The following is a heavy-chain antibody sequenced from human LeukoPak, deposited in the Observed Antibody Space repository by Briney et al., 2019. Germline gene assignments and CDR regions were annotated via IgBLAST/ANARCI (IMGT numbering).Heavy chain of an antibody. J-gene: IGHJ4*02. CDR1: GYSFTSYW. CDR3: ARHHEEAGSLDY. V-gene: IGHV5-10-1*01. CDR2: IDPSDSYT. D-gene: IGHD6-19*01. Sequence: GESLKISCKGSGYSFTSYWISWVRQMPGKGLEWVGRIDPSDSYTNYSPSFQGHVTISADKSISTAYLQWSSLKASDTAMYYCARHHEEAGSLDYWGQGTLVTVSS.